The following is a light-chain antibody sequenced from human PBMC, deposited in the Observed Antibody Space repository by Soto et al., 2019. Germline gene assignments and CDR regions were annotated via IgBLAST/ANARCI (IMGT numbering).Light chain of an antibody. CDR2: LGS. CDR1: QSLLYSNGCNY. Sequence: DILMTQSPLTLPVTPGEPASISCRSSQSLLYSNGCNYLDWYLQKPGQSPQLLIFLGSNRASGVPDRFSGSGSGTDFTLKISRVEAEDVGVYYCMQTLQMFTFGPGTKLDIK. CDR3: MQTLQMFT. V-gene: IGKV2-28*01. J-gene: IGKJ3*01.